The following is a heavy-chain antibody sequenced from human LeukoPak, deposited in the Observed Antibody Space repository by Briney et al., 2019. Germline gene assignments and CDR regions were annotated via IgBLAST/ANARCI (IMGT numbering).Heavy chain of an antibody. V-gene: IGHV3-7*01. J-gene: IGHJ4*02. CDR3: AREVAATPFDY. CDR1: GFSFSNHW. Sequence: GGSLRLSCAASGFSFSNHWMTWVRQAPGKGLECVANIKEDGSEKYYVDSLKGRFTISRDNAKNSLYLQMNSLRAEDTAVYYCAREVAATPFDYWGQGTLVTVSS. D-gene: IGHD2-15*01. CDR2: IKEDGSEK.